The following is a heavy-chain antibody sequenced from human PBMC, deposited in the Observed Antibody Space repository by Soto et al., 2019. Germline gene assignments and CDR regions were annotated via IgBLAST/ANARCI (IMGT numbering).Heavy chain of an antibody. CDR2: ISAYNGNT. J-gene: IGHJ4*02. CDR1: GYTFTSYG. V-gene: IGHV1-18*01. D-gene: IGHD3-9*01. Sequence: ASVKVSCKASGYTFTSYGISWVRQAPGQGLEWMGWISAYNGNTNYAQKLQGRVTMTTDTSTSTAYMELRSLRSDDTAVYYCASVALGDDILTGYSLDYWGQGTLVTVSS. CDR3: ASVALGDDILTGYSLDY.